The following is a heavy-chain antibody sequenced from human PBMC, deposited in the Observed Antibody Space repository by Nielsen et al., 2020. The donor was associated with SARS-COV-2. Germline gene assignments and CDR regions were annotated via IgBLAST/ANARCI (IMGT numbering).Heavy chain of an antibody. J-gene: IGHJ4*02. CDR3: ARLWDDGYYFDTGPYDY. CDR1: GLDSSDYW. D-gene: IGHD3-22*01. V-gene: IGHV3-74*03. Sequence: GESLKISCAASGLDSSDYWIHWVRRGPGGGLEWVSRINADGTKTTYAAFAKGRFSISRDNAKNTLYLQMNSLRAEDTAVYYCARLWDDGYYFDTGPYDYWGQGTVVTVSS. CDR2: INADGTKT.